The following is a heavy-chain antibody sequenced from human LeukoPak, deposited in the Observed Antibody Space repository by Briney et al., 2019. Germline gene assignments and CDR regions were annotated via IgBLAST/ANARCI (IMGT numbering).Heavy chain of an antibody. D-gene: IGHD7-27*01. J-gene: IGHJ6*02. Sequence: ASVKVSCKASGYTFTSYYMHWVRQAPGQVLEWMGIINPSGGGTSYAQKFQGRVTMTRDTSTSTVYMELSSLRSEDTAVYYCARESTGDQSYYYGMDVWGQGTTVTVSS. CDR2: INPSGGGT. V-gene: IGHV1-46*01. CDR1: GYTFTSYY. CDR3: ARESTGDQSYYYGMDV.